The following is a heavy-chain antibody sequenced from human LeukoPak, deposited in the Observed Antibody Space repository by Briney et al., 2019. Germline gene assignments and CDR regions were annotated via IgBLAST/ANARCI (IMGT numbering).Heavy chain of an antibody. CDR1: GFTFSSYA. CDR3: ARGRIVRYCSGGSCPNWFDP. Sequence: GGSLRLSCAASGFTFSSYAMHWVRQAPGKGLEYVSAISSNGGSTYYANSVKGTFTISRDNSKNTLYLQMGSLRAEDMAVYYCARGRIVRYCSGGSCPNWFDPWGQGTLVTVSS. D-gene: IGHD2-15*01. V-gene: IGHV3-64*01. CDR2: ISSNGGST. J-gene: IGHJ5*02.